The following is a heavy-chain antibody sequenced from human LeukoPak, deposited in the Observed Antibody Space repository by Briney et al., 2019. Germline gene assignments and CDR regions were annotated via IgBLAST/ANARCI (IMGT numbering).Heavy chain of an antibody. Sequence: SETLSLTCTVSGGSISSSSYYWSWVRQPPGKGLEWIGYIFYSGSTNYNPSLKSRVTISIDASKNQFSLKLSSVTAADTAVYYCARLTSGTHPNFDYWGQGTLVTVSS. J-gene: IGHJ4*02. CDR3: ARLTSGTHPNFDY. CDR1: GGSISSSSYY. CDR2: IFYSGST. D-gene: IGHD3-10*01. V-gene: IGHV4-61*05.